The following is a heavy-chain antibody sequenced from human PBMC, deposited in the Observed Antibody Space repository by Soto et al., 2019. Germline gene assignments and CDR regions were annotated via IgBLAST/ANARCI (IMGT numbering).Heavy chain of an antibody. D-gene: IGHD5-18*01. CDR2: IYWDDDE. Sequence: QITLKESGPTLVKPTQPLTLTCTFSGFSLSTRGVAVGWIRQPPVKALEWLALIYWDDDEGYSPSLKSRLTIPKDTSKNHVVLTMTNMDPVDTVTIYLAHRPRGFSDYFDYWGQGTLVTVSS. V-gene: IGHV2-5*02. CDR3: AHRPRGFSDYFDY. J-gene: IGHJ4*02. CDR1: GFSLSTRGVA.